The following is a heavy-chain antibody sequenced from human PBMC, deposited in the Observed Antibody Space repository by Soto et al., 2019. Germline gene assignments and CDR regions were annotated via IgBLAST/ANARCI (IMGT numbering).Heavy chain of an antibody. CDR1: GFTFSSYA. J-gene: IGHJ4*02. CDR3: ARRGSGSYYAY. CDR2: ISGSGDST. Sequence: EVQLLESGGGLVQPGGSLRLSCAASGFTFSSYAMRWVRQAPVKGLEWVSAISGSGDSTYYADSVKGRFTISRDNSTNTLYLQMNSLRAEDTAVYYCARRGSGSYYAYWGQGTLVTVSS. D-gene: IGHD1-26*01. V-gene: IGHV3-23*01.